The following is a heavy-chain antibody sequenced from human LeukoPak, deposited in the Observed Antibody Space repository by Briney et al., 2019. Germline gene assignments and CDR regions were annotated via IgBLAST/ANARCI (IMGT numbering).Heavy chain of an antibody. J-gene: IGHJ4*02. CDR3: ARVEGWFGELLFDY. Sequence: SETLSLTCTVSGGSMSSSSYYWDWIRQPPGKGLEWIGSIYYSGRTYYNPSLKSRVTISVDTSKNQFSLKLSSVTAADTAVYYCARVEGWFGELLFDYWGQGTLVTVSS. CDR2: IYYSGRT. CDR1: GGSMSSSSYY. V-gene: IGHV4-39*07. D-gene: IGHD3-10*01.